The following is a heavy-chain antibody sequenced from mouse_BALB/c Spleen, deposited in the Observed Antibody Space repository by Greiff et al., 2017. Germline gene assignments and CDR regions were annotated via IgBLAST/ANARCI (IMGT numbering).Heavy chain of an antibody. CDR3: ASLYYDYDEVAY. D-gene: IGHD2-4*01. CDR2: IWAGGST. Sequence: VQGVESGPGLVAPSQSLSITCTVSGFSLTSYGVHWVRQPPGKGLEWLGVIWAGGSTNYNSALMSRLSISKDNSKSQVFLKMNSLQTDDTAMYYCASLYYDYDEVAYWGQGTLVTVSA. V-gene: IGHV2-9*02. CDR1: GFSLTSYG. J-gene: IGHJ3*01.